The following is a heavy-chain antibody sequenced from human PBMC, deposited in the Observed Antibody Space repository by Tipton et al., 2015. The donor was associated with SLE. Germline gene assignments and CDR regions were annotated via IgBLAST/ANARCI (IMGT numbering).Heavy chain of an antibody. CDR1: GITFRSYW. D-gene: IGHD3-10*01. CDR2: INEDGSEE. CDR3: ASSRLVWVGERTDY. J-gene: IGHJ4*02. V-gene: IGHV3-7*01. Sequence: SLRLSCSASGITFRSYWMSWVRQAPGKGLVWAASINEDGSEEYYLDSVKGRFTISRDNAKNTLYLQMNSLRVDDTAVYYCASSRLVWVGERTDYWGLGTPVTVSS.